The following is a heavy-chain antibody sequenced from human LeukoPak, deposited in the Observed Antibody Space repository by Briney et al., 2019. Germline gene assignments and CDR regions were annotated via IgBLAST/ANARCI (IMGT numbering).Heavy chain of an antibody. J-gene: IGHJ3*02. CDR3: ARGRIADAFDI. V-gene: IGHV3-33*01. Sequence: GGSLRLSCAASGFTFSSYGMHWVRQAPGKGLEWVAVIWYDGNNKYYADSVKGRFTISRDNSKNTLYLQMNSLRAEDTAVYYCARGRIADAFDIWGQGTTVTVSS. CDR1: GFTFSSYG. CDR2: IWYDGNNK. D-gene: IGHD6-13*01.